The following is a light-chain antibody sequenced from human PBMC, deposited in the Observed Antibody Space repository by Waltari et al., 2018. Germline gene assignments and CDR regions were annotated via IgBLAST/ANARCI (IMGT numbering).Light chain of an antibody. V-gene: IGKV3-20*01. J-gene: IGKJ2*01. Sequence: EIVLTQSPGTLSLSPGERATLSCRASQSFSSSYLAWYQQKPGQAPRLLIYGASSRATDIPDRFSGSGSGTDVTLTITRLEPEDFAVYYCQQYGSSPYTFGQGTKLEIK. CDR2: GAS. CDR3: QQYGSSPYT. CDR1: QSFSSSY.